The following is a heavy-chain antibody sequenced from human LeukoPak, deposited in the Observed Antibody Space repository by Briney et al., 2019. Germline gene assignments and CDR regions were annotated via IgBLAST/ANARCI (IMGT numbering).Heavy chain of an antibody. CDR2: IYGNTDK. Sequence: SGPTLVNPTQTLTLTCTFSGFSLNTSGVGVGWIRQPPGKALEWLALIYGNTDKRYSPSLKSRLTITKDTSKNQVVLTMTNMDPVDTAKYYCAHRPRTGLENWFDPWGQGTLVTVSS. CDR1: GFSLNTSGVG. V-gene: IGHV2-5*01. CDR3: AHRPRTGLENWFDP. D-gene: IGHD1-1*01. J-gene: IGHJ5*02.